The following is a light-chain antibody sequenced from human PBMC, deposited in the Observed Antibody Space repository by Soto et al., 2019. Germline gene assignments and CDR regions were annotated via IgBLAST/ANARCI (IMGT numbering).Light chain of an antibody. CDR1: QSVSSN. V-gene: IGKV3-20*01. CDR3: QRYGSLRT. CDR2: GAS. J-gene: IGKJ1*01. Sequence: EIVMTQSPATLSVSPGERATLSCRASQSVSSNLAWYQQKPGQAPRLLIYGASTRATGIPDRFSGSGSGTDFTLTISRLEPEDFAMYYCQRYGSLRTFGQGTKVDIK.